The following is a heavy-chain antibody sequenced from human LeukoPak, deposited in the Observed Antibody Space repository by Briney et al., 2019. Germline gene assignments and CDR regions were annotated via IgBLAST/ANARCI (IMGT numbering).Heavy chain of an antibody. CDR2: ISYDGSNK. CDR3: ARDSWSSGWYPSYYFDY. D-gene: IGHD6-19*01. J-gene: IGHJ4*02. CDR1: GFTFSSYA. Sequence: GSLLLSCAASGFTFSSYAMHWVRQAPGKGLEWVAVISYDGSNKYYADSVKGRFTISRDNSKNTLYLQMNSLRAEDTAVYYCARDSWSSGWYPSYYFDYWGQGTLVTVSS. V-gene: IGHV3-30*04.